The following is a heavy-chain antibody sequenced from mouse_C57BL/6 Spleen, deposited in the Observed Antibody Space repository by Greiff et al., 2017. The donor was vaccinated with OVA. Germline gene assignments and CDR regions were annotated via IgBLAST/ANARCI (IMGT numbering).Heavy chain of an antibody. Sequence: DVHLVESGGGLVKPGGSLKLSCAASGFTFSSYAMSWVRQTPEKRLEWVATISDGGSYTYYPDNVKGRFTISRDNAKNNLYLQMSHLKSEDTAMYYCARGATGWYFDVWGTGTTVTVSS. CDR2: ISDGGSYT. D-gene: IGHD3-1*01. CDR3: ARGATGWYFDV. CDR1: GFTFSSYA. V-gene: IGHV5-4*01. J-gene: IGHJ1*03.